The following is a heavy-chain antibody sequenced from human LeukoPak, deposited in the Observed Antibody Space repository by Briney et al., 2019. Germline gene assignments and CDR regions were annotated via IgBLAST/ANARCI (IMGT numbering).Heavy chain of an antibody. D-gene: IGHD2-15*01. J-gene: IGHJ4*02. Sequence: GESLKISCKGSEYSFATYWIGWVRQMPGQGLEWMGIIFPGDSDTRCSPSFQGQVTISADKSISTAYLQWSSLKASDTAIYYCASEYCSGGNCYFDYWGQGTLVTVSS. CDR3: ASEYCSGGNCYFDY. CDR1: EYSFATYW. CDR2: IFPGDSDT. V-gene: IGHV5-51*01.